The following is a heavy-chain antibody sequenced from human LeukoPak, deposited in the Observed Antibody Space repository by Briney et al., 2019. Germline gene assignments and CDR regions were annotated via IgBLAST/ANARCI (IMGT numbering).Heavy chain of an antibody. CDR2: INPSGGST. CDR3: ARKHGDGYNYYYFDY. Sequence: ASVKVSCKASGYTFTSYYMHWVRQAPGQGLEWMGIINPSGGSTSYAQKFQGRVTMTRDTSTSTVYMELSSLRPEDTAVYYCARKHGDGYNYYYFDYWGQGTLVTVSS. V-gene: IGHV1-46*01. J-gene: IGHJ4*02. D-gene: IGHD5-24*01. CDR1: GYTFTSYY.